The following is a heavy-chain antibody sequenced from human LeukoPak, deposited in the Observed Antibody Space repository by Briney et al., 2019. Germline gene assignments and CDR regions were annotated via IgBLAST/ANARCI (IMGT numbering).Heavy chain of an antibody. CDR3: ARGPPPDFDY. J-gene: IGHJ4*02. CDR2: IYYSGST. CDR1: GGSISSYY. V-gene: IGHV4-59*12. Sequence: SQTLSLTCTVSGGSISSYYWSWIRQPPGKGLEWIGYIYYSGSTNYNPSLKSRVTMSVDTSKNQFSLKLSSVTAADTAVYYCARGPPPDFDYWGQGTLVTVSS.